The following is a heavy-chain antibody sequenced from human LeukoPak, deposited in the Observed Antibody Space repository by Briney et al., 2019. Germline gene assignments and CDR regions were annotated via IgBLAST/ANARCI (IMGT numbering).Heavy chain of an antibody. Sequence: PSETLSLTCTGSGVSINSKFWTWIGQRAGKGLEGRGRIDTSGSTNDNPSLRRGVTTSVDTSKHQLSLKLSSVTAADTAVYYCASRFRGSSIPGPYWYFDLWGRGTLVTVSS. D-gene: IGHD6-6*01. CDR3: ASRFRGSSIPGPYWYFDL. V-gene: IGHV4-4*07. J-gene: IGHJ2*01. CDR2: IDTSGST. CDR1: GVSINSKF.